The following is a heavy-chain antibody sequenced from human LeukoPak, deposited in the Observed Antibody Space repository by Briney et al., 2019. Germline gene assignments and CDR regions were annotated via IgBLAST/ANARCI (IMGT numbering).Heavy chain of an antibody. V-gene: IGHV5-51*01. Sequence: GESLKISCKGSGYSFTSYWIGWVRQMPGKGLEWMGIIYPGDSDTRYSPSFQGQVTISADKSISTAYLQWSSLKASDTAMYYCGTRKTIVTLHEVYMDVWGKGTTVTVSS. D-gene: IGHD4-11*01. CDR1: GYSFTSYW. J-gene: IGHJ6*03. CDR3: GTRKTIVTLHEVYMDV. CDR2: IYPGDSDT.